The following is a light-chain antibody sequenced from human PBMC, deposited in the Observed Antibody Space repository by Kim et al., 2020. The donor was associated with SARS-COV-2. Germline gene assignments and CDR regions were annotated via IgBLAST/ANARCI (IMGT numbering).Light chain of an antibody. Sequence: GKTVAIPCTLRSVSIASDYVQWYQQRTGSAPTTVIYEYNERPSGVPDRLSGSIDSSSHSASLTISALKTEDEADYYCQSYDTAPWVFGGGTQLTVL. CDR1: SVSIASDY. CDR2: EYN. CDR3: QSYDTAPWV. V-gene: IGLV6-57*03. J-gene: IGLJ3*02.